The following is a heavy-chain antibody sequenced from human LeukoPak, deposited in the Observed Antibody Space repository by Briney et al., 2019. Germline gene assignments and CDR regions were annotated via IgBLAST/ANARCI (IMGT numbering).Heavy chain of an antibody. CDR1: GGSISSYY. J-gene: IGHJ4*02. Sequence: SETLSLTCTVSGGSISSYYWSWIRQPPGKGLEWIGYIYYSGSTYYNPSLKSRVTISVDTSKNQFSLKLSSVTAADTAVYYCARERSYSSSVPFFDYWGQGTLVTVSS. CDR3: ARERSYSSSVPFFDY. D-gene: IGHD6-13*01. V-gene: IGHV4-59*12. CDR2: IYYSGST.